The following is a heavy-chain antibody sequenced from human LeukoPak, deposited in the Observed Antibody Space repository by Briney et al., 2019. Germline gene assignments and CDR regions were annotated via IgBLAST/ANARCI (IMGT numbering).Heavy chain of an antibody. V-gene: IGHV1-69*04. CDR3: ARGAAARHRGDYYGMDV. J-gene: IGHJ6*02. Sequence: GSSVKVSCKASGGTFSSYAISWVRQAPGQGLEWMGRIIPILGIANYAQKFQGRVTITADKSTSTAYMELSSLRSEDTAVYYCARGAAARHRGDYYGMDVWGQGTTVTVSS. D-gene: IGHD6-13*01. CDR1: GGTFSSYA. CDR2: IIPILGIA.